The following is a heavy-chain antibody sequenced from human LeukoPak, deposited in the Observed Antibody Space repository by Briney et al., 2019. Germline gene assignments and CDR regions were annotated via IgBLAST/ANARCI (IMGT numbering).Heavy chain of an antibody. CDR2: ISAYNGNT. CDR3: AIDSSGWYRPNY. V-gene: IGHV1-18*01. Sequence: ASEKVSCKASGYTFTSYGISWVRQAPGQGLEWMGWISAYNGNTNYAQKLQGRVTMTTDTSTSTAYMELRSLRSDDTAVYYCAIDSSGWYRPNYWGQGTLVTVSS. J-gene: IGHJ4*02. CDR1: GYTFTSYG. D-gene: IGHD6-19*01.